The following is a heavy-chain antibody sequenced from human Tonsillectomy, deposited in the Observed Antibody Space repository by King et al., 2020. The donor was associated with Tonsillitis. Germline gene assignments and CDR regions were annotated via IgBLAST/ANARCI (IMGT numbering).Heavy chain of an antibody. D-gene: IGHD1-26*01. CDR2: IKSKTDGGTT. CDR1: GFTFSNAW. J-gene: IGHJ4*02. CDR3: TTGLGRGANDY. V-gene: IGHV3-15*01. Sequence: VQLVESGGGLVKPGGSLRLSCAASGFTFSNAWMSWVRQAPGKGLEWGGRIKSKTDGGTTDYAAPVKGGFTISRDDSKNTLYLQMNSLKTEDTAVYYCTTGLGRGANDYWGQGTLVTVSS.